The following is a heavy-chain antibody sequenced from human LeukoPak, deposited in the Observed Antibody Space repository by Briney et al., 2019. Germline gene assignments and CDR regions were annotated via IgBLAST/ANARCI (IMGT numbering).Heavy chain of an antibody. D-gene: IGHD2-2*01. CDR3: ARLLCSSTSCLWPNVFDI. V-gene: IGHV4-39*02. CDR2: IYYSGTT. J-gene: IGHJ3*02. Sequence: PSETLSLTCTVSGASMSSNSHYWGWIRQPPGKALEWVGNIYYSGTTYYNPSLKSRVTMSVDTSKNHFSLNLTSVTAADTAVYYCARLLCSSTSCLWPNVFDIWGQGTLVTVPS. CDR1: GASMSSNSHY.